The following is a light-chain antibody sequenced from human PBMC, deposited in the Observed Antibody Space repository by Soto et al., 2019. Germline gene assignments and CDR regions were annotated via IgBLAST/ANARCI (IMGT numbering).Light chain of an antibody. V-gene: IGKV3-20*01. CDR3: QHYRSSWT. CDR1: QSVSSSF. Sequence: EIVLTQSPGTLSLSPGERATLSCRASQSVSSSFLAWYQQKPGQPPRLLIYGTSSRATVIPERFSGSGSGTDFTLTISRLEPEDFAVYYCQHYRSSWTFGRGTKVEVK. J-gene: IGKJ1*01. CDR2: GTS.